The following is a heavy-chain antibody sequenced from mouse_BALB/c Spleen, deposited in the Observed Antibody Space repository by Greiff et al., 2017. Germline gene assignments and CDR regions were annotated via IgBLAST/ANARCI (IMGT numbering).Heavy chain of an antibody. Sequence: QVQLQQSGAELVRPGASVTLSCKASGYTFTDYDMHWVKQTPVHGLEWIGAIDPETGGTAYNQKFKGKATLTADKSSSTAYMELRSLTSEDSAVYYGTRGSEWVRRRYYALDYWGQGTSVTVSS. D-gene: IGHD2-2*01. CDR2: IDPETGGT. V-gene: IGHV1-15*01. CDR3: TRGSEWVRRRYYALDY. CDR1: GYTFTDYD. J-gene: IGHJ4*01.